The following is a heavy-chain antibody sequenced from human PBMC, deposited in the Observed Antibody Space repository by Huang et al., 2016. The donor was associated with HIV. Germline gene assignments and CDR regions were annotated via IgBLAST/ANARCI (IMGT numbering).Heavy chain of an antibody. V-gene: IGHV3-30*02. J-gene: IGHJ3*02. CDR3: AKGSMANAFDI. D-gene: IGHD3-10*01. CDR2: IRYDGSNK. Sequence: QVQLVESGGGVVQPGGSLRLSCAASGFTFRGNGMHWVRQAPGKGLEWVAFIRYDGSNKNYAESGRGRFTISRDNSKNTLYLQMNSLRAEDTAVYYCAKGSMANAFDIWGQGTMVTVSS. CDR1: GFTFRGNG.